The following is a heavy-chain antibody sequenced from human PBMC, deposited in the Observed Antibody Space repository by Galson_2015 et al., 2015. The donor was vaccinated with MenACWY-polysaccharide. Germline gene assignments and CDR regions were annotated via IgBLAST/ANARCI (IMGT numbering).Heavy chain of an antibody. V-gene: IGHV3-23*01. CDR3: ARGYFDY. CDR2: VSDSGGTT. CDR1: GFTFTSYA. Sequence: SLRLSCAASGFTFTSYAMNWVRQAPGKGLEWVSAVSDSGGTTYYADSVQGRFTISRDNSKIMLYLQMNSLRAEDTALYYCARGYFDYWGQGILVTVSS. J-gene: IGHJ4*02.